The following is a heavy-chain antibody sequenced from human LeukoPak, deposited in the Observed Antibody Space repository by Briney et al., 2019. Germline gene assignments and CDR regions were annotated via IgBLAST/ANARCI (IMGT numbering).Heavy chain of an antibody. Sequence: ASVKVSCKASGGTFSSYAISWVRQAPGQGLEWMGGIIPIVGTANYAQKFQGRVTITADESTSTAYMELSSLRSEDTAVYYCASSPSGRDSSGYYYGNYYYYMDVWGKGTTVTISS. CDR2: IIPIVGTA. J-gene: IGHJ6*03. V-gene: IGHV1-69*13. CDR3: ASSPSGRDSSGYYYGNYYYYMDV. D-gene: IGHD3-22*01. CDR1: GGTFSSYA.